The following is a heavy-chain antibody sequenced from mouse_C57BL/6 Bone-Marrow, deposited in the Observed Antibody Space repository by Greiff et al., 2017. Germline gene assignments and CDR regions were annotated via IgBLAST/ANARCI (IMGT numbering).Heavy chain of an antibody. CDR1: GYTFTSYG. D-gene: IGHD1-1*01. Sequence: QFQLQQSGAELARPGASVKLSCKASGYTFTSYGISWVKQRTGQGLEWIGEIYPRSGNTYYNEKFKGKATLTADKSSSTAYMELRSLTSEDSAVYFCARWGYYGSSYWYFDVWGTGTTVTVSS. V-gene: IGHV1-81*01. J-gene: IGHJ1*03. CDR2: IYPRSGNT. CDR3: ARWGYYGSSYWYFDV.